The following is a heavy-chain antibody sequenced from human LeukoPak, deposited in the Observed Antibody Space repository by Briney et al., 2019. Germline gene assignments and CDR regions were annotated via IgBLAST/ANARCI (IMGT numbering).Heavy chain of an antibody. D-gene: IGHD3-10*01. CDR2: MNHSGSA. CDR1: GGSFSGYY. CDR3: ARDRLGGSGSSNYFDY. V-gene: IGHV4-34*01. Sequence: SETLSLTCAVYGGSFSGYYWTWIRQPPGKGLEWIGEMNHSGSANYNPSLKSRVTISVDTSKNQFSLKLSSVTAADTAVYYCARDRLGGSGSSNYFDYWGQGTLVTVSS. J-gene: IGHJ4*02.